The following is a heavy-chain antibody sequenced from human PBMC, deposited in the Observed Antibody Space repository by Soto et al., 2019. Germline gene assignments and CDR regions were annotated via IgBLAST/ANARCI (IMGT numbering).Heavy chain of an antibody. Sequence: GGSPRLSCAASGFTFSSYSMNWVRQAPGKGLEWVSSISSSSSYIYYADSVKGRFTISRDNAKNSLYLQMNSLRAEDTAVYYCARDLIAVAGPWGQGTLVTVSS. CDR1: GFTFSSYS. J-gene: IGHJ5*02. CDR2: ISSSSSYI. CDR3: ARDLIAVAGP. V-gene: IGHV3-21*01. D-gene: IGHD6-19*01.